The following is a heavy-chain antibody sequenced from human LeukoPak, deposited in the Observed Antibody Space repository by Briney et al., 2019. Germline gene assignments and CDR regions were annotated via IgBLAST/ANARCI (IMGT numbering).Heavy chain of an antibody. Sequence: SETLSLTCTASAGSISSYYWSWIRQPPGKGLEWIGYIYYSGSTNYNPSLKSRVTISVDTSKNQFSLKLSSATAADTAVYCCAGSPRGSYAQIDYWGQGTLVTDSS. J-gene: IGHJ4*02. D-gene: IGHD1-26*01. V-gene: IGHV4-59*08. CDR3: AGSPRGSYAQIDY. CDR2: IYYSGST. CDR1: AGSISSYY.